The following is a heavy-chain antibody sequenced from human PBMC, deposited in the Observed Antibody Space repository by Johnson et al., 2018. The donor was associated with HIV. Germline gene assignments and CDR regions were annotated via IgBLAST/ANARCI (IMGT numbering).Heavy chain of an antibody. J-gene: IGHJ3*02. V-gene: IGHV3-7*05. CDR1: GFTFGTYW. Sequence: VQLVESGGGLVQPGGSLRLSCAASGFTFGTYWMSWVRQAPGKGLEWVTNIKEDGSEKYYVDSVRGRFTISRDNAKNSLYLQMNSLRAEDTALYYCAKALSGWFDAFDIWGQGTMVTVSS. CDR3: AKALSGWFDAFDI. D-gene: IGHD6-19*01. CDR2: IKEDGSEK.